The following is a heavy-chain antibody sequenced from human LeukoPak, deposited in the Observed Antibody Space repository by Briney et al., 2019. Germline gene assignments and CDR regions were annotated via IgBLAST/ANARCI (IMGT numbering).Heavy chain of an antibody. J-gene: IGHJ5*02. CDR2: ISAYNGNT. CDR3: AREVVAENWFDP. D-gene: IGHD2-2*01. V-gene: IGHV1-18*01. Sequence: ASVKVSFKASGYTFTSYGISWVRQAPGQGLEWMGWISAYNGNTNYAQKLQGRVTMTTDTSTSTAYMELRSLRSDDTAVYYCAREVVAENWFDPWGQGTLVTVSS. CDR1: GYTFTSYG.